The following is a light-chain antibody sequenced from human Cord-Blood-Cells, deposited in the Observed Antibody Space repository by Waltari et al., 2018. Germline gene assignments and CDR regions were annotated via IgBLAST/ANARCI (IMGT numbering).Light chain of an antibody. J-gene: IGLJ2*01. Sequence: QSALTQPRSVSGSPGQSVTISCTGTSSDVGGYNYVSWYQQHPGKAPKLMIYDVSKRPAWVPDRCAGSKSGNTAALTISGLQAEDEADYYGCSYAGSYTLVFGGGTKLTVL. CDR1: SSDVGGYNY. CDR2: DVS. V-gene: IGLV2-11*01. CDR3: CSYAGSYTLV.